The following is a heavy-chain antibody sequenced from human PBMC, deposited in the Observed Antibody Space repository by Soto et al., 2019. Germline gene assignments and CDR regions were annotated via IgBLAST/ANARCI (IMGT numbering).Heavy chain of an antibody. D-gene: IGHD2-15*01. CDR1: GFTFSSYA. Sequence: PGGSLRLSCAASGFTFSSYAMSWVRQAPWKGLEWVSAISGSGGSTYYADSVKGRFTISRDNSKNTLYLQMNSLRAEDTAVYYCVKLAGYCSGGRCHGDYAMDVWGQGTTVTVSS. J-gene: IGHJ6*02. CDR2: ISGSGGST. CDR3: VKLAGYCSGGRCHGDYAMDV. V-gene: IGHV3-23*01.